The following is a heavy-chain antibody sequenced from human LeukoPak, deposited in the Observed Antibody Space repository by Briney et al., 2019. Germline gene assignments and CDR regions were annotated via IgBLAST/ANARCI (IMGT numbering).Heavy chain of an antibody. CDR1: EFTFSSYW. CDR3: AKFGVRGVIIYGNFDY. D-gene: IGHD3-10*01. Sequence: GGSLRLSCAASEFTFSSYWMHWVRHAPGKGLVWVSRINSDGSSTSYADSVKGRFTISRDNSKNTLYLQMNSLRAEDTAVYYCAKFGVRGVIIYGNFDYWGQGTLVTVSS. CDR2: INSDGSST. V-gene: IGHV3-74*01. J-gene: IGHJ4*02.